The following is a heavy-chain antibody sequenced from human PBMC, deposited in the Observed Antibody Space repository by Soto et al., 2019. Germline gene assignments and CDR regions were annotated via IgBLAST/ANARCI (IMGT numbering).Heavy chain of an antibody. CDR1: GGSLSDAY. CDR3: AREAPWGSTQFDY. V-gene: IGHV4-4*07. CDR2: IFPGGST. Sequence: SETLSLTCTVSGGSLSDAYWSWIRQPAGKGLECIGRIFPGGSTNFNPSLKSRVTLSVDTSKNQFSLRLTSVTAADTAVYYCAREAPWGSTQFDYWGPGTSVTV. J-gene: IGHJ4*01. D-gene: IGHD6-13*01.